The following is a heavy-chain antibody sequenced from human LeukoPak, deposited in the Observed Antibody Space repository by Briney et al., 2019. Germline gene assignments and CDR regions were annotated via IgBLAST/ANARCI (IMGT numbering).Heavy chain of an antibody. D-gene: IGHD3-22*01. Sequence: ASVKVSCKASGYSFTNYDINWVRQATGQGREWMGWVNPNNGNTGSAQRFQGRVTITSDTSISTAYMELSSLRSEDTAVYYCVRQFYYDSGAYWGAHYYYYLDVWGKGTPVTVSS. V-gene: IGHV1-8*03. CDR1: GYSFTNYD. CDR2: VNPNNGNT. J-gene: IGHJ6*03. CDR3: VRQFYYDSGAYWGAHYYYYLDV.